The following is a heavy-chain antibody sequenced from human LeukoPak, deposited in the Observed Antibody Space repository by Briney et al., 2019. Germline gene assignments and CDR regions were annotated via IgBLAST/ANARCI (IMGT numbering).Heavy chain of an antibody. V-gene: IGHV1-69*05. CDR2: IIPIFGTA. CDR1: GGTFSSYA. D-gene: IGHD2-2*01. Sequence: SVKVSCKASGGTFSSYAISWVRQAPGQGLEWMGGIIPIFGTANYAQKFQGRVTITTDESTSTAYMELSSLRSEDTAVYYCASPCSSTSCYGPLGYWGQGTLVTVSS. J-gene: IGHJ4*02. CDR3: ASPCSSTSCYGPLGY.